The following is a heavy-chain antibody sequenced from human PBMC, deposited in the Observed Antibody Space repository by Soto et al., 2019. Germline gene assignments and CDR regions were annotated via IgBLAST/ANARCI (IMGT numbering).Heavy chain of an antibody. Sequence: EVQLLESGGGLVQPGGSLRLSCAASGFTFSSYAMKWVRQAPGKGLEWVSLIGESGTPTYYADSVKGRFTISRDNSGNTLFLEMYSLRAEDTVVYYCARYIPGVRYYGMDVWGQGTTVTVSS. CDR3: ARYIPGVRYYGMDV. CDR1: GFTFSSYA. CDR2: IGESGTPT. V-gene: IGHV3-23*01. D-gene: IGHD2-2*01. J-gene: IGHJ6*02.